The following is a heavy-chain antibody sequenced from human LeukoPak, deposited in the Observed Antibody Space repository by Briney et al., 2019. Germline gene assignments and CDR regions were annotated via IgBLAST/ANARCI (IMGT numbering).Heavy chain of an antibody. CDR1: GYTFTGYY. D-gene: IGHD1-26*01. Sequence: GASVKVSCKASGYTFTGYYMHWVRQAPGQGLEWMGWINPNSGGTNYAQKFQGRVTMTRDTAISTAYMELSRLRSDDTAVYYCARGAPNYYYYYMDVWGKGTTVTISS. V-gene: IGHV1-2*02. CDR2: INPNSGGT. CDR3: ARGAPNYYYYYMDV. J-gene: IGHJ6*03.